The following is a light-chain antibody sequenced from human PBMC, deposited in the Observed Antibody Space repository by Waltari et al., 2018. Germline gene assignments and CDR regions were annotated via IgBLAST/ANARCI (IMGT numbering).Light chain of an antibody. V-gene: IGLV1-40*01. CDR2: GVN. J-gene: IGLJ2*01. Sequence: QSVLTQPPSVSGAPGQTVTIPCTGSGSNIGAGYDVHWYQQRPGEAPKLLIYGVNTRPLGVPDRFSGSQSGTSASLAIRGLQAEDEADYYCQYYDPSLSVVFGGGTKLTVV. CDR3: QYYDPSLSVV. CDR1: GSNIGAGYD.